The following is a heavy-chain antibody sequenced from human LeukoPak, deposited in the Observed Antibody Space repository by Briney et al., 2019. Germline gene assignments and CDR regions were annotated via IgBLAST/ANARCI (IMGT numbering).Heavy chain of an antibody. V-gene: IGHV4-59*01. Sequence: PSETLSLTCTVSGGSISSYYWSWIRQPPGEGLEWIGYIYYSGSTNYNPSLKSRVTISVDTSKNQFSLKLSSVTAADTAMYYCARDGSARYYFDYWGQGTLVTVSS. CDR1: GGSISSYY. J-gene: IGHJ4*02. CDR2: IYYSGST. CDR3: ARDGSARYYFDY.